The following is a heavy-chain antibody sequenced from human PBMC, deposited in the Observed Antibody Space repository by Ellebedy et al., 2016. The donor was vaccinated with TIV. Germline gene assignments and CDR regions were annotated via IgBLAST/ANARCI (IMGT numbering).Heavy chain of an antibody. CDR2: IWYDGSNK. J-gene: IGHJ6*02. V-gene: IGHV3-33*01. CDR3: ARDRGGLLPYYYGMDV. CDR1: GFTFSSYG. D-gene: IGHD1-26*01. Sequence: GGSLRLXXAASGFTFSSYGMHWVRQALGKGLEWVAVIWYDGSNKYYADSVKGRFTISRDNSKNTLYLQMNSLRAEDTAVYYCARDRGGLLPYYYGMDVWGQGTTVTVSS.